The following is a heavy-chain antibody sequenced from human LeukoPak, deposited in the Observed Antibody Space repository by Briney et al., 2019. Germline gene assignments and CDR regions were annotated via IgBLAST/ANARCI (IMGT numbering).Heavy chain of an antibody. CDR1: GGSISSSGYY. Sequence: SETLSLTCTVSGGSISSSGYYWGWIRQAPGKGLEWIATIYNSGTAYYNPSLKSRVTISVDTSKNQFSLKLSSVAASDTAVYYCARHYDVDTTMLYFYYLDYWGQGTLVTVSS. V-gene: IGHV4-39*01. D-gene: IGHD5-18*01. CDR3: ARHYDVDTTMLYFYYLDY. CDR2: IYNSGTA. J-gene: IGHJ4*02.